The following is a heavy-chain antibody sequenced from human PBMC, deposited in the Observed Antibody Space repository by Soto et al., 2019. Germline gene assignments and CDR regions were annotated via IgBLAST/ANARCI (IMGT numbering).Heavy chain of an antibody. Sequence: EVQLVESGGGLVKPGGSLRLSCAASGFTFSNAWMSWVRQAPGKGREWVGRIKSKTDGGTTDYAAPVKGRFTISRDDSKNTLYLQMNSLKTEDTAVYYCTTDRYCSSTSCPVRWFDPWGQGTLVTVSS. CDR1: GFTFSNAW. CDR2: IKSKTDGGTT. CDR3: TTDRYCSSTSCPVRWFDP. D-gene: IGHD2-2*01. V-gene: IGHV3-15*01. J-gene: IGHJ5*02.